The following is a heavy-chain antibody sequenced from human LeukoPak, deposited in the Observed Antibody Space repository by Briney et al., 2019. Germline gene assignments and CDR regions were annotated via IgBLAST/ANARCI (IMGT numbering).Heavy chain of an antibody. CDR1: GFTFSSYG. CDR2: IRYDGSNK. V-gene: IGHV3-30*02. D-gene: IGHD3-10*01. J-gene: IGHJ4*02. CDR3: ASFTIGRGVYSDY. Sequence: GGSLRLSCAASGFTFSSYGMHWVRQAPGKGLEWVAFIRYDGSNKYYADSVKGRFTISRDNSKNTLYLQMNSLRAEDTAVYYCASFTIGRGVYSDYWGQGTLITVSS.